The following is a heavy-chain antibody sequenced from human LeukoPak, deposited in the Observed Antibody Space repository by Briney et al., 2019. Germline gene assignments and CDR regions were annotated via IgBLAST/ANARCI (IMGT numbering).Heavy chain of an antibody. J-gene: IGHJ4*02. CDR1: GFTFSIHN. D-gene: IGHD6-6*01. CDR2: ISSGSSTI. Sequence: TGGSLRLSCAASGFTFSIHNMNWVRQAPRKGLEWVSCISSGSSTITYADSVKGRFTISRDNAKNSMYLQMNSLRAEDTAVYYCATISSSSGYWGQGTLVTASS. CDR3: ATISSSSGY. V-gene: IGHV3-48*01.